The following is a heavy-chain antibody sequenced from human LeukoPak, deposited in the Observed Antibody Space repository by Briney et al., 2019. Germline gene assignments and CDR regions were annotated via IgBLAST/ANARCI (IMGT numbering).Heavy chain of an antibody. D-gene: IGHD2-2*02. CDR3: ARRPDCSSTSCYSFWFDP. CDR1: GGSISSGDYY. CDR2: IYYSGST. J-gene: IGHJ5*02. V-gene: IGHV4-30-4*08. Sequence: SQTLSLTCTVSGGSISSGDYYWSWIRQPPGKGLEWIGYIYYSGSTYYNPSLKSRVTIAVDTSKKQFSLKLSSVTAADTAVYYCARRPDCSSTSCYSFWFDPWGQGTLVTVSS.